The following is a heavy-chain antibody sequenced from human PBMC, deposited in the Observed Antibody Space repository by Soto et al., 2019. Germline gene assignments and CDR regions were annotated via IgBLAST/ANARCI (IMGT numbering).Heavy chain of an antibody. D-gene: IGHD6-6*01. CDR3: ARDKEYSSRRRNYYYGMDV. CDR1: GFTFSTSG. CDR2: IWYDGSNK. Sequence: QEKLVESGGGVVQPGRSLRLSCAASGFTFSTSGMHWVRQVPGKGLEWVAVIWYDGSNKYYGDSVKGRFPISRDNSKNTLYLQMNSLRAEDTAVYYCARDKEYSSRRRNYYYGMDVWGQGTTVTVSS. V-gene: IGHV3-33*01. J-gene: IGHJ6*02.